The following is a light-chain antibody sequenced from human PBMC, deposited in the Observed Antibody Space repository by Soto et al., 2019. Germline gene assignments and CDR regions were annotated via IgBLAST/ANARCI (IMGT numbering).Light chain of an antibody. CDR1: QGISNY. CDR3: QKYNSAPQLT. V-gene: IGKV1-27*01. Sequence: DIQMTQSPSSLSASVGDRVTITCRASQGISNYLAWYQQKPGKVPKLLIYAASTLQSGVPSRFSGSGSGTDFTLTISSVQPEDVATYYCQKYNSAPQLTFGGGTKVEIK. CDR2: AAS. J-gene: IGKJ4*01.